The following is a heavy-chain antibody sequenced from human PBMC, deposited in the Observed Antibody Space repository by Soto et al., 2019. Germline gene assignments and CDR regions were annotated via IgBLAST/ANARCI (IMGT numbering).Heavy chain of an antibody. CDR2: ISAYNGNT. V-gene: IGHV1-18*01. D-gene: IGHD3-16*01. CDR3: ARGGTPIDY. Sequence: QVQLVQSGAEVKKPGASVKVSCKTSGYTFTNFGITWVRQAPGQGLEWMGWISAYNGNTNYAQRFQGSVTMTTDTSTRTADMALRRLRSDDRAVYYGARGGTPIDYWGQGTLVTVSS. J-gene: IGHJ4*02. CDR1: GYTFTNFG.